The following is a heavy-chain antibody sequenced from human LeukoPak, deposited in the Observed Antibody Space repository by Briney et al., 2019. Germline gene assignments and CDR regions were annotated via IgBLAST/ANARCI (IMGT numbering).Heavy chain of an antibody. CDR1: GFTFSSYA. CDR2: ISSSGSNI. CDR3: ARDIKGQYQDAFDI. Sequence: GGSLRLSCAASGFTFSSYAMNWVRQAPGKGLEWVSYISSSGSNIKYADSVKGRFTISRGNAKNSVYLQMNSLRAEDTAVYYCARDIKGQYQDAFDIWGQGTMVTVSS. J-gene: IGHJ3*02. D-gene: IGHD2-2*01. V-gene: IGHV3-48*03.